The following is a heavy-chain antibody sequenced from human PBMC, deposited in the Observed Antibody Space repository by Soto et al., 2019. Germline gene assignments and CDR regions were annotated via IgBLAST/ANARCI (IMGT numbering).Heavy chain of an antibody. D-gene: IGHD2-2*01. V-gene: IGHV4-34*01. J-gene: IGHJ4*02. Sequence: SETLSLTCAVYGGSFSGYYWTWIRQSPEKGLEWIGEVNHSGTTYYNPSLKTRVTISVHTPKNQFSLKMSSVTAADTAVYYCARGIGYCSSINCYSSRRLRFDSWGQGTLGTAPQ. CDR1: GGSFSGYY. CDR3: ARGIGYCSSINCYSSRRLRFDS. CDR2: VNHSGTT.